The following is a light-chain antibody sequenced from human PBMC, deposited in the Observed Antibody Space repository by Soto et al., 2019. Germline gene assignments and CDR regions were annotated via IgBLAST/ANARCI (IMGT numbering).Light chain of an antibody. Sequence: DIQMTQNPSSLSASVGDRVTITCRASQSISSYLNWYQQKPGKAPKLLIYAASSLQSGVPSRFSGSGSGTDFTLTISSLQPEDFATYYCQQSYSTLALTFGGGTKVDIK. CDR1: QSISSY. J-gene: IGKJ4*01. CDR2: AAS. V-gene: IGKV1-39*01. CDR3: QQSYSTLALT.